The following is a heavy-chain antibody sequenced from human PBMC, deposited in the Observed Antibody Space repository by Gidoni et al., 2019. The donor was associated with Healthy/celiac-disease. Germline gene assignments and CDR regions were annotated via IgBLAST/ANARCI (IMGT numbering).Heavy chain of an antibody. D-gene: IGHD2-2*01. V-gene: IGHV1-18*01. CDR1: GYPFTSYG. CDR3: ARDVVVWDIVVVPAGVPFDP. CDR2: ISAYNGNT. Sequence: QVQLVQSGAEVKKPGASVKVSCKASGYPFTSYGISWVRQAPGQGLEWMGWISAYNGNTNYAQKLQGRVTMTTDTSTSIAYMELRSLRSDDTAVYYCARDVVVWDIVVVPAGVPFDPWGQGTLVTVSS. J-gene: IGHJ5*02.